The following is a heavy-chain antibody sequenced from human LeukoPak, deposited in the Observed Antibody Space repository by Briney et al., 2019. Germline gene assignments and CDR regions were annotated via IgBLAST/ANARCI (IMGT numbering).Heavy chain of an antibody. Sequence: SSETLSLTCAVSGYSISSGYYWGWIRPPAGKGLEWIGRIYTSGSTNYNPSLKSRVTISVDTSKNQFSLKLSSVTAADTAVYYCARVGVNYYYDSSGYYLAGDAFDIWGQGTMVTVSS. CDR1: GYSISSGYY. V-gene: IGHV4-61*02. D-gene: IGHD3-22*01. CDR2: IYTSGST. J-gene: IGHJ3*02. CDR3: ARVGVNYYYDSSGYYLAGDAFDI.